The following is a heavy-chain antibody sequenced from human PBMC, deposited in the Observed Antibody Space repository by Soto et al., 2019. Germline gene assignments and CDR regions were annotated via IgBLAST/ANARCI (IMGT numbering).Heavy chain of an antibody. CDR2: MKSKTDGGTA. CDR3: SARDSGYSYGLSGLDY. D-gene: IGHD5-18*01. Sequence: DVQVVESGGGLVKPGGSLRLSCAVSGFTFINAWMFWVRQAPGQGLEWVGRMKSKTDGGTADYAAPVKGRFTISRDDSKNTLYLQMNSLKTEDTAVYYCSARDSGYSYGLSGLDYWGQGTLVTVSS. CDR1: GFTFINAW. J-gene: IGHJ4*02. V-gene: IGHV3-15*01.